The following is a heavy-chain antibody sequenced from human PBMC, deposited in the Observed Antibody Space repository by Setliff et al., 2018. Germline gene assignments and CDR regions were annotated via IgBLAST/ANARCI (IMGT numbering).Heavy chain of an antibody. CDR3: ARDAMGGDYDFWSGYSWFDP. V-gene: IGHV3-21*01. J-gene: IGHJ5*02. Sequence: PGGSLRLSCAASGFTFSSYSMNWVRQAPGKGLEWVSSISSSSSYIYYADSVKGRFTISRDNAKNSLYLQMNSLRAEDTAVYYCARDAMGGDYDFWSGYSWFDPWGQGTLVTVSS. CDR1: GFTFSSYS. CDR2: ISSSSSYI. D-gene: IGHD3-3*01.